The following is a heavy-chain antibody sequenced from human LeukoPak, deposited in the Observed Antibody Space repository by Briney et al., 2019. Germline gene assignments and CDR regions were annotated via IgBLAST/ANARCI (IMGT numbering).Heavy chain of an antibody. V-gene: IGHV3-7*04. CDR3: ARLYCSGASCYANLDY. CDR2: IKQDGSQK. Sequence: GGSLRLSCAASGFPFSSYWMSWVRQAPGKGPEWVANIKQDGSQKYYVDSVRGRFTISRDNAENSLYLQMNSLTAEDTAVYYCARLYCSGASCYANLDYWGQGTLVAVSS. CDR1: GFPFSSYW. J-gene: IGHJ4*02. D-gene: IGHD2-15*01.